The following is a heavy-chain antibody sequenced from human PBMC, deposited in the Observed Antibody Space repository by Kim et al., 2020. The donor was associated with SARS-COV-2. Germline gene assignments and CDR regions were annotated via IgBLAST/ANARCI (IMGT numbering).Heavy chain of an antibody. CDR2: VRGGRT. CDR1: GFRFSTFD. V-gene: IGHV3-23*01. CDR3: VKDPSGWSPRGDS. D-gene: IGHD6-19*01. J-gene: IGHJ4*02. Sequence: GGSLRLSCEVSGFRFSTFDMSWVRQAPGKGLEWVSTVRGGRTEYTDSVKGRFTISRDNSKSRLFLQMNNLRPDDTAVYYCVKDPSGWSPRGDSWGQGTQVTVPS.